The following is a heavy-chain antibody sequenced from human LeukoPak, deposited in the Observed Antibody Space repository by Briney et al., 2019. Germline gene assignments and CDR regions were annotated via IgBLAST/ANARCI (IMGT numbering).Heavy chain of an antibody. CDR1: GGSIRSYY. J-gene: IGHJ6*03. D-gene: IGHD6-6*01. CDR3: ARARWGGKSIYYYYYMDV. V-gene: IGHV4-4*07. CDR2: IQSSGST. Sequence: SSETLSLTCTVSGGSIRSYYWNWIRQPAGKGLEWIGRIQSSGSTNHNPSLKSRVTISVDTSKNQFSLKLSSVTAADTAVYYCARARWGGKSIYYYYYMDVWGKGTTVTVSS.